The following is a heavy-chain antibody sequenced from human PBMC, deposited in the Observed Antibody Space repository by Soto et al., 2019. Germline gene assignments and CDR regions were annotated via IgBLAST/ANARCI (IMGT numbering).Heavy chain of an antibody. V-gene: IGHV5-51*01. Sequence: GESVKISFKSFGYSFSSYWIAWVRLMPGKGLEWMGSIYPDDSDTKYSPSFQGQVTISADKSISAAYLQWSSLKASDTATYYCARNSLTGYYNYYYSMDVWGQGTTVTVSS. CDR3: ARNSLTGYYNYYYSMDV. CDR1: GYSFSSYW. J-gene: IGHJ6*02. CDR2: IYPDDSDT. D-gene: IGHD3-9*01.